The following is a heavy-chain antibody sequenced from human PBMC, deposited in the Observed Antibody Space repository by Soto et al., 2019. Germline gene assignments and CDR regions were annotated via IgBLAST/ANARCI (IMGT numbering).Heavy chain of an antibody. Sequence: PSETLSLTCTVSGGSISSGGYYWSWIRQHPGKGLEWIGYIYYSGSTYYNPSLKSRVTISVDTSKNQFSLKLSSVTAADTAVYYCARGWIQLWSYVDYWGQGTLVTVFS. CDR1: GGSISSGGYY. CDR2: IYYSGST. V-gene: IGHV4-31*03. CDR3: ARGWIQLWSYVDY. J-gene: IGHJ4*02. D-gene: IGHD5-18*01.